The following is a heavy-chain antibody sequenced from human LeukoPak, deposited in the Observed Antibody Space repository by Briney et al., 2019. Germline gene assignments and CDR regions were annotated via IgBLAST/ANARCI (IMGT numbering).Heavy chain of an antibody. CDR1: GNTFTSHG. CDR3: ARGIAAAGIDP. V-gene: IGHV1-18*04. J-gene: IGHJ5*02. D-gene: IGHD6-13*01. CDR2: ISAYNGNT. Sequence: ASLKVSSKASGNTFTSHGISWVRQAPGQTLQSMGWISAYNGNTNYAQKLQGRVTMTTDTSTSTAYMELRSLRSDDTAVYYCARGIAAAGIDPWGQGTLVTVSS.